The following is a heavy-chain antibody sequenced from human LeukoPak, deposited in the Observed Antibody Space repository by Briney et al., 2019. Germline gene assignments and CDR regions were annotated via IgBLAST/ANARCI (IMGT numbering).Heavy chain of an antibody. D-gene: IGHD6-13*01. J-gene: IGHJ5*02. CDR1: GYSISSGYY. V-gene: IGHV4-38-2*02. Sequence: SETLSLTCTVSGYSISSGYYWGWIRQPPGKGLEWIGEIYHSGSTNYNPSLKSRVTISLDKSKNQFPLKLSSVTAADTAVYYCATTAAAGTRLAWFDPWGQGTLVTVSS. CDR2: IYHSGST. CDR3: ATTAAAGTRLAWFDP.